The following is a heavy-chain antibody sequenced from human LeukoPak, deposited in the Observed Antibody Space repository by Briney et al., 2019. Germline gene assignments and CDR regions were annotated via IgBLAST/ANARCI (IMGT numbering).Heavy chain of an antibody. D-gene: IGHD3-22*01. CDR3: ARAPYYYDSSGDAFDI. Sequence: SETLSLTCTVSGGSISSGSYYWRWILQPAGKGLEWIGRIYTSGSTNYNPSLKSRVTISVDTSKNQFSLKLSSVTAADTAVYYCARAPYYYDSSGDAFDIWGQGTMVTVSS. V-gene: IGHV4-61*02. CDR2: IYTSGST. CDR1: GGSISSGSYY. J-gene: IGHJ3*02.